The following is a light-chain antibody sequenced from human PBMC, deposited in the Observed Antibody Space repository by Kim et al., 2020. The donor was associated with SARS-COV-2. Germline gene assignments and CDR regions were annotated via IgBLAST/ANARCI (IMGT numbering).Light chain of an antibody. Sequence: QSALTQPASVSGSPGQSITISCTGTSSDVGAYHYVSWYQQHPGKAPKLLIYDVSHRPSGVPDRFSGSKSGNTASLTISGLQADDEADYYCSSYTWTTLYAFGTGTKVTVL. CDR2: DVS. V-gene: IGLV2-14*03. J-gene: IGLJ1*01. CDR1: SSDVGAYHY. CDR3: SSYTWTTLYA.